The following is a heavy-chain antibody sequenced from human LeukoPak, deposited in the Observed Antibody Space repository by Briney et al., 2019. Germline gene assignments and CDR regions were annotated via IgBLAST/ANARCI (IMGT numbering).Heavy chain of an antibody. CDR3: ARDRSDSGVYDY. V-gene: IGHV4-59*01. J-gene: IGHJ4*02. CDR1: GGSISRYS. D-gene: IGHD4-17*01. Sequence: PSETLSLTCTVSGGSISRYSWSWIRQSPGKGLEWIGQIYYSGSTNYNPSLKSRVTISVDTSKNQFSLKLTSVTAADTAVYYCARDRSDSGVYDYWGQGTLVTVSS. CDR2: IYYSGST.